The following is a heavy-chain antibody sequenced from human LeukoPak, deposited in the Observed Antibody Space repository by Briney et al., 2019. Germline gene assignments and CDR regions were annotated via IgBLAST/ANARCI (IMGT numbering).Heavy chain of an antibody. D-gene: IGHD2-2*01. J-gene: IGHJ4*02. V-gene: IGHV3-21*01. CDR1: GFTFSSYS. Sequence: GGSLRLSCAASGFTFSSYSMNWVRQAPGKGLEWVSSISSSSSYIYYADSVKGRFTISRDNAKNSLYLQMNSLRAEGMAVYYCARAMGYCSSTRRPSCQGFDYWGQGTLVTVSS. CDR3: ARAMGYCSSTRRPSCQGFDY. CDR2: ISSSSSYI.